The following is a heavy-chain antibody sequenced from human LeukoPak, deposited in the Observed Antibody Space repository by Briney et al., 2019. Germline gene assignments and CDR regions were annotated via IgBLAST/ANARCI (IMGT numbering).Heavy chain of an antibody. J-gene: IGHJ3*02. CDR2: MNPNSGNT. CDR1: GYTFTSYD. D-gene: IGHD3-22*01. Sequence: ASVKVSCKASGYTFTSYDINWVRQATGQGLEWMGWMNPNSGNTGYAQKFQGRVTMTRNTSISTAYMELSSLRSEDTAVYYCARAAAYYYDSSGYYHAVRDAFDIWGQGTMVTVSS. V-gene: IGHV1-8*01. CDR3: ARAAAYYYDSSGYYHAVRDAFDI.